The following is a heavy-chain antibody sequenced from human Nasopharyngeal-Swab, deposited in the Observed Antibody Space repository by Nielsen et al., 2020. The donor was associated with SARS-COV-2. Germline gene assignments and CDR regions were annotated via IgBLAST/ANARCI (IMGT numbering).Heavy chain of an antibody. Sequence: GESLKISCAASGFTFSSYGMHWVRQAPGKGLEWVAVIWYDGSNKYYADSVKGRFTISRDNSKNTLYLQMNSLRAEDTAAYYCAREGIFGVVTGMDVWGKGTTVTVSS. CDR1: GFTFSSYG. CDR2: IWYDGSNK. J-gene: IGHJ6*03. CDR3: AREGIFGVVTGMDV. V-gene: IGHV3-33*01. D-gene: IGHD3-3*01.